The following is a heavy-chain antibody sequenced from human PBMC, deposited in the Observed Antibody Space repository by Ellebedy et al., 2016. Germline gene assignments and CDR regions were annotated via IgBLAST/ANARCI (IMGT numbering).Heavy chain of an antibody. D-gene: IGHD3-10*01. Sequence: SETLSLXXTVSGGSISSGFYYWTWIRQPPGKGLECIGYIYYSGSTYYNPSLKSRVTISVDTSKNQFSLRLSSVTAADTAMYYCARLRHYYGSGSYATLDYWGQGTLVTVSS. CDR3: ARLRHYYGSGSYATLDY. CDR1: GGSISSGFYY. V-gene: IGHV4-30-4*01. CDR2: IYYSGST. J-gene: IGHJ4*02.